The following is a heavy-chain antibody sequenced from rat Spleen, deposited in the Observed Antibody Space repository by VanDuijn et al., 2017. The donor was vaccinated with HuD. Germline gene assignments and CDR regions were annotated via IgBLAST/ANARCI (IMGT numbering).Heavy chain of an antibody. J-gene: IGHJ3*01. Sequence: EVQLVESGGDLVQPGRSLKLSCAASGFTFSDFAMAWVRQAPKKGLEWVATISPSGGSTYYRDSVKGRFTISRDNAENTVYLQMNSLKSEDTATYYCAKDHYGGYPFAYWGQGTLVTVSS. D-gene: IGHD1-11*01. CDR1: GFTFSDFA. CDR2: ISPSGGST. V-gene: IGHV5S13*01. CDR3: AKDHYGGYPFAY.